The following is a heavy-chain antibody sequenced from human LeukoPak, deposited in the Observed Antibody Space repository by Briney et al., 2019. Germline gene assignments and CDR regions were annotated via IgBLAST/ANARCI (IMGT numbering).Heavy chain of an antibody. J-gene: IGHJ4*02. V-gene: IGHV5-51*01. CDR1: GYSFTTYW. Sequence: GESLKISCKGSGYSFTTYWIGWVRQMPGKGLEWMGIIYPGDSDTRYSPSFQGQVTISADKSISTAYLQWSSLKASDTAMYYCARSLTGGVRYFDRLSSIDYWGQGTLVTVSS. CDR2: IYPGDSDT. D-gene: IGHD3-9*01. CDR3: ARSLTGGVRYFDRLSSIDY.